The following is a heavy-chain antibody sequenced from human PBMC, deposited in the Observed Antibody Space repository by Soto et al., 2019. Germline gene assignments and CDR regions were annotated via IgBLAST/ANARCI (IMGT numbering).Heavy chain of an antibody. CDR2: INPNSGGT. D-gene: IGHD5-12*01. Sequence: ASVKVSCKASGYTFTGYYMHWVRQAPGQGLEWMGWINPNSGGTNYAQKFQGWVTMTRDTSISTAYMELSRLRSDDTAVYYCAIYTYGGYRSHFFDYCGQGTLVPVPS. CDR1: GYTFTGYY. CDR3: AIYTYGGYRSHFFDY. V-gene: IGHV1-2*04. J-gene: IGHJ4*02.